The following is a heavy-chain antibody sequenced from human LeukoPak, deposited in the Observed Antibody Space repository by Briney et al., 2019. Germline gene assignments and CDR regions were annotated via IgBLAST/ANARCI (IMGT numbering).Heavy chain of an antibody. J-gene: IGHJ4*02. V-gene: IGHV4-4*09. Sequence: SETLSLTCTVSGGSISGGYWSWIRQPPGRGLEWIGYVYTSGSTNYNPSLKSRVTISVDPSNSQFALKLSSVTAADTAVYYCAKSYFDYSTYYSYYFNPWGQGALVTVSS. CDR2: VYTSGST. D-gene: IGHD4-11*01. CDR3: AKSYFDYSTYYSYYFNP. CDR1: GGSISGGY.